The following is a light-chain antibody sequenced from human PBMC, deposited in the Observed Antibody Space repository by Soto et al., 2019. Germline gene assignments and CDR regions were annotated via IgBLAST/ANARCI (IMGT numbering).Light chain of an antibody. Sequence: DIHLNQSTSFLSGSVGDRVTITCRASQGISSSLAWYQQKPGEAPKLLIYAASTLQSGAPSRFSGSGYGTEFTLTISSLQPDDFASYYCQKLHNFPLTFGQGTRLEIK. CDR3: QKLHNFPLT. V-gene: IGKV1-9*01. CDR1: QGISSS. J-gene: IGKJ5*01. CDR2: AAS.